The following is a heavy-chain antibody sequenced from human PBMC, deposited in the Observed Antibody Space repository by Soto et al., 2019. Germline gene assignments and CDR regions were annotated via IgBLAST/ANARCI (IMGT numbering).Heavy chain of an antibody. Sequence: GGSLRLSCAASGFTFSSYAMHWVRQAPGKGLEWVAVISYDGSNKYYADSVKGRFTISRDNSKNTLYLQMNSLGAEDTAVYYCARVRVYGDYYYYGMDVWGQGTTVTVSS. CDR2: ISYDGSNK. CDR3: ARVRVYGDYYYYGMDV. D-gene: IGHD4-17*01. J-gene: IGHJ6*02. V-gene: IGHV3-30*04. CDR1: GFTFSSYA.